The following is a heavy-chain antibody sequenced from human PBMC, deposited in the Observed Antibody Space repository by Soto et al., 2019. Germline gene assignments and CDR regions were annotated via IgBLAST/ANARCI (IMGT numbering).Heavy chain of an antibody. Sequence: QVQLVQSGVEVKKPGSSVKVSCKASGDTFSFYTINWVRQAPGLGLEWMGRINPILSMSNYAQKFQGRVTIIADNSTSTAYMELSILSSEDTAMYYCATDNGRGMRPFEYWGKGALAPAAS. CDR1: GDTFSFYT. J-gene: IGHJ4*02. CDR2: INPILSMS. D-gene: IGHD3-10*02. V-gene: IGHV1-69*08. CDR3: ATDNGRGMRPFEY.